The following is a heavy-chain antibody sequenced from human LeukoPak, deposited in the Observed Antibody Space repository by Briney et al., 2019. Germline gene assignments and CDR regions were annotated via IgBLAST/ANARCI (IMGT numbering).Heavy chain of an antibody. V-gene: IGHV3-30*03. D-gene: IGHD6-19*01. CDR1: GFTFSSYG. Sequence: GGSLRLSCAASGFTFSSYGMHWVRQAPGKGLEWVAVISYDGSNKYYADSVKGRFTISRDNSKNTLYLQMNSLRAEDTALYYCARAGSGWYEIDSWGQGTLVTVSS. J-gene: IGHJ4*02. CDR2: ISYDGSNK. CDR3: ARAGSGWYEIDS.